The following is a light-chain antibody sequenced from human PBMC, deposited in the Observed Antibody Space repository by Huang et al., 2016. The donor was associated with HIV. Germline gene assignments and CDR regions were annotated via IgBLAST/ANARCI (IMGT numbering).Light chain of an antibody. Sequence: EIVMTQSPVTLSVSPGDRATLSCRASQSVTTNLAWYQQKPGQAPRLLIFSASTRAPGIPARFSGSGSGTEFTLTISGLQSEDFAVYYCQQYSDRPPMITFGQGTRLEIK. J-gene: IGKJ5*01. CDR2: SAS. V-gene: IGKV3-15*01. CDR1: QSVTTN. CDR3: QQYSDRPPMIT.